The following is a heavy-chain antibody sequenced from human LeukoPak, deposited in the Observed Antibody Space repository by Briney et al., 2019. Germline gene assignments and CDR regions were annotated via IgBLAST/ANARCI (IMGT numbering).Heavy chain of an antibody. CDR3: ARVGTIFGVVNHFDY. V-gene: IGHV4-59*01. CDR1: GGSISSYY. J-gene: IGHJ4*02. CDR2: IYYSGST. D-gene: IGHD3-3*01. Sequence: SETLSLTCTVSGGSISSYYWSWIRQPPGKGLEWIGYIYYSGSTNYNPSLKSRVTISVDTSKNQFSLKLSSVTAADTAVYYCARVGTIFGVVNHFDYWGQGTLVTVSS.